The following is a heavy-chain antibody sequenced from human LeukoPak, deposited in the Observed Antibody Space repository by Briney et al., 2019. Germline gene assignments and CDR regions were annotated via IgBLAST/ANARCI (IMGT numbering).Heavy chain of an antibody. CDR1: GFTFSSYW. CDR2: IKQDGSEK. D-gene: IGHD3-10*01. J-gene: IGHJ4*02. V-gene: IGHV3-7*01. CDR3: ARDKYYYGSGSMGY. Sequence: PGGSLRLSCAASGFTFSSYWMSWVRQAPGKGLEWVANIKQDGSEKYYVDSVKGRFTISRDNAKNSLYLQMNSLRAEDTAVYYCARDKYYYGSGSMGYWGQGTLVTVSS.